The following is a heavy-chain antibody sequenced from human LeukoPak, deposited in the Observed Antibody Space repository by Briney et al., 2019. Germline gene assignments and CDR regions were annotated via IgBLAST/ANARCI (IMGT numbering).Heavy chain of an antibody. CDR2: MNPNSGNT. Sequence: ASVKVSCKASGGTFSSYAISWVRQATGQGLEWMGWMNPNSGNTGYAQKFQGRVAMTRNTSIGTAYMELSSLRSEDTAVYYCARELTEWWDSSSSGGYWGQGTLVTVSS. CDR1: GGTFSSYA. D-gene: IGHD6-6*01. V-gene: IGHV1-8*02. J-gene: IGHJ4*02. CDR3: ARELTEWWDSSSSGGY.